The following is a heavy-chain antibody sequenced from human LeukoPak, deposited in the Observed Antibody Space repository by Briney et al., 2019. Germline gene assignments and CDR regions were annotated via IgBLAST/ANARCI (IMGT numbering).Heavy chain of an antibody. CDR3: AKDTEEQWLLPWDY. Sequence: GGSLRLSCAASGFTFEDYAMHWVRQAPGKGLEWVSGISWNIGSIGYADSVKGRFTISRDSAKNSLYLQMNSLRAEDTALYYCAKDTEEQWLLPWDYWGQGTMVTVSS. CDR2: ISWNIGSI. J-gene: IGHJ4*02. V-gene: IGHV3-9*01. CDR1: GFTFEDYA. D-gene: IGHD6-19*01.